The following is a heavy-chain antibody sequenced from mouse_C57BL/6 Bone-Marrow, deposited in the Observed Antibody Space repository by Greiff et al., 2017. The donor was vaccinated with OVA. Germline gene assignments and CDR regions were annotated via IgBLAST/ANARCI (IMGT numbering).Heavy chain of an antibody. CDR3: TSSQPDY. V-gene: IGHV14-4*01. Sequence: EVKLQESGAELVRPGASVKLSCTASGFNIKDDYMHWVKQRPEQGLEWIGWIDPENGDTEYASKFQGKATITADTSSNTAYLQLSSLTSEDTAGYYCTSSQPDYWGQGTTLTVSS. CDR2: IDPENGDT. J-gene: IGHJ2*01. CDR1: GFNIKDDY.